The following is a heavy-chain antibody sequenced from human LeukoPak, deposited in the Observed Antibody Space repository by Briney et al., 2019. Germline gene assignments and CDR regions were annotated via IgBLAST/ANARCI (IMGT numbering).Heavy chain of an antibody. CDR1: GFTFSGSA. D-gene: IGHD3-22*01. CDR2: IRSKANSYAT. CDR3: TRPGYYDSSGYYSRGY. Sequence: PGGSLRLSCAASGFTFSGSAMHWVRQASGKGLEWVGRIRSKANSYATAYAASVKGRFTISRDDSKNTAYLQMNSLKTEDTAVYCCTRPGYYDSSGYYSRGYWGQGTLVTVSS. J-gene: IGHJ4*02. V-gene: IGHV3-73*01.